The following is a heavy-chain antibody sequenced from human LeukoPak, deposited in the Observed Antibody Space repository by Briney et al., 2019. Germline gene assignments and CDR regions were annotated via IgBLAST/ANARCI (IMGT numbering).Heavy chain of an antibody. D-gene: IGHD3-3*01. CDR3: TKVNGLECYMNAFDI. V-gene: IGHV3-30*02. J-gene: IGHJ3*02. CDR2: ISPDGSNK. CDR1: VFTFSRYG. Sequence: GGSLRLSSAASVFTFSRYGMHWVRQAPGKGLEGVAFISPDGSNKDYEDSVKGRFTITRENSKNTLYLQMNSLRTEDTAVYYCTKVNGLECYMNAFDIWGQGTLVTVSS.